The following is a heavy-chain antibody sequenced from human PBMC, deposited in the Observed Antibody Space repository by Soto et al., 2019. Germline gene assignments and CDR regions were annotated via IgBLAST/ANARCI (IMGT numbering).Heavy chain of an antibody. V-gene: IGHV4-59*01. J-gene: IGHJ4*02. CDR1: GGSINNYY. CDR3: ARDRGSGDIDY. D-gene: IGHD2-15*01. CDR2: IYYSGST. Sequence: SETLSLTCTVSGGSINNYYWSWIRQPPGRGLEWIGYIYYSGSTNYNPSLKSRVTISVDTSKNQFSLKLRSVTAADTAVYYCARDRGSGDIDYWGQATLVTVSS.